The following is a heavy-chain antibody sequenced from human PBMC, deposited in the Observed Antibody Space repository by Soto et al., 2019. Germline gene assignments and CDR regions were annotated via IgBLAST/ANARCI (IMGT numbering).Heavy chain of an antibody. CDR3: ARHIAYTVTRAGGYYFDY. CDR1: GGSISSGDYD. V-gene: IGHV4-30-4*01. D-gene: IGHD4-17*01. Sequence: QVQLQESGPGLVKPSQTLSLTCTVSGGSISSGDYDWSWIRQPPGRGLEWIGYIYYSGSTYYNPSLKSRVTISVDTSKNQFSLKLSSVTAADTAVYYCARHIAYTVTRAGGYYFDYWGQGTLVTVSS. CDR2: IYYSGST. J-gene: IGHJ4*02.